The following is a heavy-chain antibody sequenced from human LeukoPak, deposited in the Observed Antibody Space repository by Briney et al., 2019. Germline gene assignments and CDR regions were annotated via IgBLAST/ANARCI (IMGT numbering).Heavy chain of an antibody. CDR2: IQFDGGIK. CDR3: ARDDWGFEY. D-gene: IGHD7-27*01. V-gene: IGHV3-30*02. CDR1: GFTFRNYN. J-gene: IGHJ4*02. Sequence: PGGSLRLSCAASGFTFRNYNMHWVRQAPGKGLEWVAYIQFDGGIKNFSDSEKGRFTVSRDNSKNTLYLQMNSLRDEDTAVYYCARDDWGFEYWGRGTLVTVSS.